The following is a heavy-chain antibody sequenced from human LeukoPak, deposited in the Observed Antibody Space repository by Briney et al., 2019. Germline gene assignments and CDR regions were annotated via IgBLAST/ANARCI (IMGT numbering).Heavy chain of an antibody. Sequence: ASVKVSCKASGYTFTSYGISWVRQAPGQGLEWMGWISAYSGNTNYAQKLQGRVTMTTDTSTSTAYMELRSLRSDDTAVYYCAREVATAGEYYFDYWGQGTLVTVSS. V-gene: IGHV1-18*01. CDR3: AREVATAGEYYFDY. D-gene: IGHD3-16*01. CDR1: GYTFTSYG. CDR2: ISAYSGNT. J-gene: IGHJ4*02.